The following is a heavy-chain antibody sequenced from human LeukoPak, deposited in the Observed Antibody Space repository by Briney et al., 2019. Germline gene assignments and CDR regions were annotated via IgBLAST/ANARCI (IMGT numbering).Heavy chain of an antibody. CDR2: INPSGGST. CDR3: ARGLGLLWFGEFPPTPAFFDY. V-gene: IGHV1-46*01. J-gene: IGHJ4*02. CDR1: GYTFTSYY. D-gene: IGHD3-10*01. Sequence: ASVKVSCKASGYTFTSYYMHWVRQAPGQGLEWMGIINPSGGSTSHAQKFQGRVTMTRDTSTSTVYMELSSLRSEDTAVYYCARGLGLLWFGEFPPTPAFFDYWGQGTLVTVSS.